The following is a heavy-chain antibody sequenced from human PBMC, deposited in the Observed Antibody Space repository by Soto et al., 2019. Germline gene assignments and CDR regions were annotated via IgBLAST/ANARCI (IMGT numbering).Heavy chain of an antibody. D-gene: IGHD2-15*01. CDR1: GFTFSNAW. V-gene: IGHV3-15*01. J-gene: IGHJ4*02. CDR2: IKSKTDGGKT. CDR3: TTDSLDRYYLHSFDY. Sequence: GGSLRLSCAASGFTFSNAWMSWVRQAPGKGLEWVGRIKSKTDGGKTDYAAPVKDRFTISRDDSKNTLYLQMNSLKTEDTAVYYCTTDSLDRYYLHSFDYWGQGTLVTVSS.